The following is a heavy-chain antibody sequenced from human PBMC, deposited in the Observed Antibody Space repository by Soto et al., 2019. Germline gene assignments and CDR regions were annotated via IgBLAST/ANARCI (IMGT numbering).Heavy chain of an antibody. V-gene: IGHV3-53*01. Sequence: GSLRLSCAASGFTVSSNYMSWVRQAPGKGLEWVSVIYSGGSTYYADSVKGRFTISRDNSKNTLYLQMNSLRAEDTAVYYCARHDYYDSSGYYPNWGQGTLVTVSS. CDR3: ARHDYYDSSGYYPN. CDR2: IYSGGST. CDR1: GFTVSSNY. J-gene: IGHJ4*02. D-gene: IGHD3-22*01.